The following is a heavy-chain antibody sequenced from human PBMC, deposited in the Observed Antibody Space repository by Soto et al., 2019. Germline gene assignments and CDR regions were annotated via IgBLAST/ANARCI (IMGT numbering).Heavy chain of an antibody. CDR1: GFTVSSDY. CDR2: IYSGGST. J-gene: IGHJ4*02. CDR3: AREARPGKGGDFDY. V-gene: IGHV3-53*01. Sequence: EVQLVESGGGLIQPGGSLRLSCAASGFTVSSDYMSWVRQAPGKGLEWVSVIYSGGSTYYADSVKGRFTISRDNSKNTLYLQMNSLRAEDTAVYYCAREARPGKGGDFDYWGQGTLVTVSS. D-gene: IGHD1-1*01.